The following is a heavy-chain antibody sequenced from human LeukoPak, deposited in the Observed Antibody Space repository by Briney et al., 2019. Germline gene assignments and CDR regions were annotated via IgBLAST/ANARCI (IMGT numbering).Heavy chain of an antibody. CDR3: AREGASSGWSFDY. V-gene: IGHV3-48*04. D-gene: IGHD6-19*01. J-gene: IGHJ4*02. CDR1: EFTFSDYS. Sequence: GGSLRLSCVASEFTFSDYSMNWVRQAPGKGPEWVSYISTSDSTTYYADSVKGRFTISRDNAKNSLYLQMNSLRAEDTAVYYCAREGASSGWSFDYWGQGTLVTVSS. CDR2: ISTSDSTT.